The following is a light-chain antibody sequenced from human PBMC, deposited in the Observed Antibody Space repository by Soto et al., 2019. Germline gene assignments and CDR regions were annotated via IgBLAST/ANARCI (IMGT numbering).Light chain of an antibody. CDR2: DVS. J-gene: IGLJ2*01. CDR1: SSDVGGYNY. V-gene: IGLV2-11*01. CDR3: CSYAGSYTLGV. Sequence: QSVLTPPRSVSGSPGQSVTISCTGTSSDVGGYNYVSWYQQHPGKAPKLMIYDVSKRPSGVPDRFSGSKSGNTASLTISGLQAEDEADYYFCSYAGSYTLGVFGGGTKRTVL.